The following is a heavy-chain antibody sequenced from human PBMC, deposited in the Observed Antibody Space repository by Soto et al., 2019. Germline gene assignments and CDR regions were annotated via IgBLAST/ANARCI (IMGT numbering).Heavy chain of an antibody. CDR1: GFTFSSYA. CDR3: ANSYTKCTNGVCYKGWFDP. D-gene: IGHD2-8*01. J-gene: IGHJ5*02. Sequence: GGSLRLSCAASGFTFSSYAMSWVRQAPGKGLEWVSAISGSGGRKYYADSVKGRFTISRANSKNTLYLQMNSLRAEDTAVYYCANSYTKCTNGVCYKGWFDPWGQGTLVTVSS. CDR2: ISGSGGRK. V-gene: IGHV3-23*01.